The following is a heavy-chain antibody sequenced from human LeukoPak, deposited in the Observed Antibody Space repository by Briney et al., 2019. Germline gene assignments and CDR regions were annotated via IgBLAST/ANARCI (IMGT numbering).Heavy chain of an antibody. Sequence: SETLSLTCTVSGGSISSYYWSWIRQPPGKGLEWIGYISYSGSTYYSPSLKSRVTISVDTSKSQFSLKLSSVTAADTAVYYCARLGDSTSRLYYFDYWGQGTLVTVSS. V-gene: IGHV4-59*08. CDR1: GGSISSYY. D-gene: IGHD6-6*01. CDR2: ISYSGST. CDR3: ARLGDSTSRLYYFDY. J-gene: IGHJ4*02.